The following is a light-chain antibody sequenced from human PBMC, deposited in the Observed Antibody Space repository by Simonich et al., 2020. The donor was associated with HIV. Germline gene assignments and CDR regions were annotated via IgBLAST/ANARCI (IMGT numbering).Light chain of an antibody. V-gene: IGKV1-9*01. CDR1: QGISSY. J-gene: IGKJ5*01. Sequence: IQLTQFPSFLSASVGDRVTIPCRASQGISSYLAWYQQKPGKAPKLRFDAASTLQRGVPSRFSGGGFGTDFTLTISSLQPEDFATYYCQQANTFPSITFGQGTRLEMK. CDR3: QQANTFPSIT. CDR2: AAS.